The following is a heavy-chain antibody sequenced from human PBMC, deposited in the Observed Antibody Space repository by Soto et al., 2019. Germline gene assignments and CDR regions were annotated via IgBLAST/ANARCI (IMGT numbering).Heavy chain of an antibody. V-gene: IGHV1-8*01. CDR1: GYTFTSYD. CDR3: ARGSPYYDILTGYYHYYYGMDV. CDR2: MNPNSGNT. D-gene: IGHD3-9*01. Sequence: ASVKVSCKASGYTFTSYDINWVRQATGQGLEWMGWMNPNSGNTGYAQKFQGRVTMTRNTSISTAYMELSSLRSEDTAVYYCARGSPYYDILTGYYHYYYGMDVWGQGTTVTVSS. J-gene: IGHJ6*02.